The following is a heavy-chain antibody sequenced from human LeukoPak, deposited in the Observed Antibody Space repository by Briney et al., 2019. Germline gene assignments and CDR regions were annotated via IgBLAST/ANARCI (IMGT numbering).Heavy chain of an antibody. Sequence: RASVKVSCKASGGTFSRYAISWVRQAPGQGLEWMGGIIPVLGTTNYAQKFQGRVTITADKSTSTAYMELSSLRSEDTAVYYCARDPKRRGEFDYWGQGTLVTVSS. CDR2: IIPVLGTT. J-gene: IGHJ4*02. V-gene: IGHV1-69*10. CDR1: GGTFSRYA. D-gene: IGHD3-10*01. CDR3: ARDPKRRGEFDY.